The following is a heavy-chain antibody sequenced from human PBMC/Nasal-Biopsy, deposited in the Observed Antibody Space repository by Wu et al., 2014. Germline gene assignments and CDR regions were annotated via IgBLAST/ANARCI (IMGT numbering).Heavy chain of an antibody. J-gene: IGHJ1*01. CDR3: ARHHGGKGSDYFQH. D-gene: IGHD4-23*01. Sequence: TLSLTCSVSGDTLSSTIYNWAWVRQPPGKGLEWIGSISYTGSTYYNPSLKSRLTMSADMSKNQFSLKVTSVTAADTAIYYCARHHGGKGSDYFQHWGKGTLIAVSA. V-gene: IGHV4-39*01. CDR2: ISYTGST. CDR1: GDTLSSTIYN.